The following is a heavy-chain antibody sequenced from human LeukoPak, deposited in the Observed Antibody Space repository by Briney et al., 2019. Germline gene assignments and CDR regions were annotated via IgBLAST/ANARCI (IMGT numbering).Heavy chain of an antibody. CDR3: ARVLFPYYGSGSYYIFDY. V-gene: IGHV4-59*01. Sequence: SETLSLTCTVSGGSISSYYWSWIRQPPGKGLEWIGYIYYSGSTNYNPSFESRVTISVDTSKNQFSLKLSSVTAADTAVYYCARVLFPYYGSGSYYIFDYWGQGTLVTVSS. CDR2: IYYSGST. J-gene: IGHJ4*02. D-gene: IGHD3-10*01. CDR1: GGSISSYY.